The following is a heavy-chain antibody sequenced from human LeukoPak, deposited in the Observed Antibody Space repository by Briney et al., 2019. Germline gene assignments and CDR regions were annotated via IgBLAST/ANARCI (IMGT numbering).Heavy chain of an antibody. CDR1: GFTFSSYG. V-gene: IGHV3-30*19. CDR3: ARERLVRGHWFDP. D-gene: IGHD3-10*01. CDR2: IWYDGSNK. J-gene: IGHJ5*02. Sequence: GGSLRLSCAASGFTFSSYGMHWVRQAPGKGLEWVAVIWYDGSNKYYADSVKGRFTISRDNSKNTLYLQMNSLRAEDTAVYYCARERLVRGHWFDPWGQGTLVTVSS.